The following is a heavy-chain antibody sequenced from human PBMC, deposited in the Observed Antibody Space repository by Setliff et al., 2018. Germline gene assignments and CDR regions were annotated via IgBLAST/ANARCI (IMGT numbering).Heavy chain of an antibody. CDR1: GYTFTSYG. D-gene: IGHD5-18*01. J-gene: IGHJ4*01. CDR2: ISAYNGNT. Sequence: ASVKVSCKASGYTFTSYGISWVRQAPGQGLEWMGWISAYNGNTNYAQKLQGRVTMTTDTSTSTAYMELRSLRSDDSAFYYCARAPSVELVTIRTNSWFTYWGHGTLVTVSS. CDR3: ARAPSVELVTIRTNSWFTY. V-gene: IGHV1-18*01.